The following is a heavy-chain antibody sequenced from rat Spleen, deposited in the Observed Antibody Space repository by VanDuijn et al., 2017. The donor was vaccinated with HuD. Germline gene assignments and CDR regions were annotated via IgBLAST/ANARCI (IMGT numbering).Heavy chain of an antibody. CDR2: ISTGGGIT. Sequence: EVQLVESGGGLVQPGRSLKLSCVASGFTFNNYYMAWVRQAPTKGLECVAYISTGGGITYYRDSVKGRFTISRDNAKGTLYLQMDSLRSEETATYYCARHYGGYSEYVMDAWGQGASVTVSS. CDR1: GFTFNNYY. V-gene: IGHV5S11*01. D-gene: IGHD1-11*01. J-gene: IGHJ4*01. CDR3: ARHYGGYSEYVMDA.